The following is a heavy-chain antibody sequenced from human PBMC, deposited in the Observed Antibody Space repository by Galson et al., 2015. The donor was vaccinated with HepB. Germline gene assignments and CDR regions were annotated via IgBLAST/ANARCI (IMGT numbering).Heavy chain of an antibody. J-gene: IGHJ3*02. Sequence: SETLSLTCTVSGGSITSSSSYWGWIRQPPGKGLEWIGSMFHSGSTYYNPSLKSRVTISADTSKNQFALKLTSVTAADTAVYYCARDIAEATLGAFDIWGQGTMVTVSS. V-gene: IGHV4-39*01. CDR2: MFHSGST. CDR3: ARDIAEATLGAFDI. D-gene: IGHD6-13*01. CDR1: GGSITSSSSY.